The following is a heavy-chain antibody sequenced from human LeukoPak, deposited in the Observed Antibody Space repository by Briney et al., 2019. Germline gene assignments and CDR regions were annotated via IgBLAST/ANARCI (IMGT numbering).Heavy chain of an antibody. CDR3: VKPLLFIRGLGDN. CDR1: GLILSDYW. D-gene: IGHD3-10*01. J-gene: IGHJ4*02. V-gene: IGHV3-7*01. CDR2: IKQDESEI. Sequence: PGGSLRLSCAASGLILSDYWMSWVRQAPGKGLEWVANIKQDESEIFYVESVKGRSTISRDNAKNSLYLEMGSLRAEDTAVYYCVKPLLFIRGLGDNWGEGTLVTVSS.